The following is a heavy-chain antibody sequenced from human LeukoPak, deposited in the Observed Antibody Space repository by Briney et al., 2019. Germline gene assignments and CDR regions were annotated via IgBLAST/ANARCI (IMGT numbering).Heavy chain of an antibody. V-gene: IGHV4-39*01. D-gene: IGHD3-3*01. CDR1: GGSISSSSNY. J-gene: IGHJ4*02. CDR3: ARHLYDFWSGYYQPRHFDY. CDR2: IYYTGST. Sequence: SETLSLTCTVSGGSISSSSNYWGWIRQPPGKGLAWIGSIYYTGSTYYNPSLKSRVTISVDTSKNQFSLKVTSVTAADTAVYYCARHLYDFWSGYYQPRHFDYWGQGTLVTVSS.